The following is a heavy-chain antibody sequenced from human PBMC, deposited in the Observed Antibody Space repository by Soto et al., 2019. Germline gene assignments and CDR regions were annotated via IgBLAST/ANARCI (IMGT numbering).Heavy chain of an antibody. Sequence: GGSLRLSCAASGFTFSSYGMHWVRQAPGKGREWVAVISYDGNNKYYADSVKGRFIVSRDNSKNTQYLQMSRLKPEDTAVYYCAKTDRKLPLWFTIGDVWGQGTTVTVSS. J-gene: IGHJ6*02. CDR2: ISYDGNNK. D-gene: IGHD3-10*01. CDR3: AKTDRKLPLWFTIGDV. CDR1: GFTFSSYG. V-gene: IGHV3-30*18.